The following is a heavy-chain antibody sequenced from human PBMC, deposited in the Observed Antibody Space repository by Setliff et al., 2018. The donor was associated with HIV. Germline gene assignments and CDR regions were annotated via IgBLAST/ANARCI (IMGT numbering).Heavy chain of an antibody. Sequence: ASVKVSCKVSGYTFPDYYMQWVRQAPGKGLEWMGLIDPDRGEAVYAEKFQGRVTITADRSKDIAYMKLSSLRSEDTAMYFCAWGTQRPIDSWGQGTQVTVSS. J-gene: IGHJ4*02. V-gene: IGHV1-69-2*01. CDR2: IDPDRGEA. D-gene: IGHD3-16*01. CDR3: AWGTQRPIDS. CDR1: GYTFPDYY.